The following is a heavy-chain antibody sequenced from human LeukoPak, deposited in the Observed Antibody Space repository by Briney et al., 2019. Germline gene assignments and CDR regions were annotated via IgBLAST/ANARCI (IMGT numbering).Heavy chain of an antibody. V-gene: IGHV3-30*18. J-gene: IGHJ4*02. CDR1: GFTFSSYG. CDR3: AKGSYGSGSYVDY. Sequence: GGSLRLSCAASGFTFSSYGMHWVRQAPGKGLEWVAVISYDGSNKYYADSVKGRFTISRDNSKNTLYLQMNSLRAGDTALYYCAKGSYGSGSYVDYWGQGTLITVSS. D-gene: IGHD3-10*01. CDR2: ISYDGSNK.